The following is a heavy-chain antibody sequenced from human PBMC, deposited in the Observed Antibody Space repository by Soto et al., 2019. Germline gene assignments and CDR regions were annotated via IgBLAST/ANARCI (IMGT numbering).Heavy chain of an antibody. CDR2: ISTTSTYI. CDR3: VRDYVMDV. V-gene: IGHV3-21*01. CDR1: VFTFSGDA. J-gene: IGHJ6*02. D-gene: IGHD3-10*02. Sequence: RGSLRVSCSASVFTFSGDAMNWVHQAPGKGLEWVSSISTTSTYIYYADSVKGRFTISRDNANNSLHLQMNSLRAEDTAVYYCVRDYVMDVWGQGTTVTVSS.